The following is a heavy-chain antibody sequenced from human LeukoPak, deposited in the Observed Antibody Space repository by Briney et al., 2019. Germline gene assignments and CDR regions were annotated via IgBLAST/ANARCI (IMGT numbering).Heavy chain of an antibody. V-gene: IGHV3-48*04. CDR2: VSSSSSTI. J-gene: IGHJ4*02. CDR1: GFTFSSYS. Sequence: GGSLRLSCAASGFTFSSYSMNWVRQAPGKGLEWVSYVSSSSSTIYYADSVKGRFTISRDNAKNSLYLQMNSLRAEDTAVYYCARPQSLMVRGVMDYWGQGTLVTVSS. CDR3: ARPQSLMVRGVMDY. D-gene: IGHD3-10*01.